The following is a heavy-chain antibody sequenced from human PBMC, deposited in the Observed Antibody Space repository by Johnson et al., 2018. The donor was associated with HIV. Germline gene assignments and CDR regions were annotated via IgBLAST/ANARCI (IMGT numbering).Heavy chain of an antibody. J-gene: IGHJ3*02. CDR2: ISYDGSRK. D-gene: IGHD6-13*01. V-gene: IGHV3-30-3*01. CDR1: GFIFRSYP. Sequence: QVKLVESAGGVVQPWRSLRLSCAASGFIFRSYPMNWVRQAPGKGLEWVAIISYDGSRKYYADSVRGRFTISRDISKNTLYLQMDSLRPDDTALYYCARGRKDLEAADGLDNDGVDMWGQGTLVTVSS. CDR3: ARGRKDLEAADGLDNDGVDM.